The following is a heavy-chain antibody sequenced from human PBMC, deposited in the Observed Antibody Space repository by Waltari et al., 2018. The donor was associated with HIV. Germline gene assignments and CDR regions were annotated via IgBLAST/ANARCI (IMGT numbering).Heavy chain of an antibody. J-gene: IGHJ4*02. Sequence: QLQLQESGPGLVKPSETLSLTCTVSGGSISSSSYYWGWIRQPPGKGLEWIGSIYYSGSTYYNPSLKSRVTISVDTSKNQFSLKLSSVTAADTAVYYCARRRSGSGSSSSFDYWGQGTLVTVSS. V-gene: IGHV4-39*01. D-gene: IGHD3-10*01. CDR1: GGSISSSSYY. CDR3: ARRRSGSGSSSSFDY. CDR2: IYYSGST.